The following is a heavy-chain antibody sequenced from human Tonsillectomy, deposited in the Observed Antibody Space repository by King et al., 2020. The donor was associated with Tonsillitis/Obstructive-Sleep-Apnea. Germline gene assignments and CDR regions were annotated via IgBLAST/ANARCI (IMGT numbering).Heavy chain of an antibody. V-gene: IGHV3-30*01. CDR1: GFTFSSYA. D-gene: IGHD3-10*01. CDR3: ARGPNYGSGIYFDY. J-gene: IGHJ4*02. Sequence: VQLVESGGGVVQPGRSLRLSCAASGFTFSSYAMHWVRQAPGKGLEWVAVISYDGSNKYYAESVKGRFTISRDNSKNTLYLQMNSLRAEDTAVYYCARGPNYGSGIYFDYWGQGTLVTVSS. CDR2: ISYDGSNK.